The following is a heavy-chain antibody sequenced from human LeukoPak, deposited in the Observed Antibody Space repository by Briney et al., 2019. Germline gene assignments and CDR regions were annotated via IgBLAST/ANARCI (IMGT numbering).Heavy chain of an antibody. CDR3: ARPGIAADDGKDAFDI. J-gene: IGHJ3*02. D-gene: IGHD6-13*01. V-gene: IGHV5-51*01. CDR2: IYPGDSDT. CDR1: GYRFTSYW. Sequence: GESLKISCKGSGYRFTSYWIGWVRQMPGKGLEWMGIIYPGDSDTRYSPSFQGQVTISVDKSISTAYLQWSSLKASDTAMYYCARPGIAADDGKDAFDIWGQGTMVTVSS.